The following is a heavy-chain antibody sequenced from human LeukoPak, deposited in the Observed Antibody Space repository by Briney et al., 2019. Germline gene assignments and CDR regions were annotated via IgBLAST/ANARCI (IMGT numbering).Heavy chain of an antibody. J-gene: IGHJ4*02. CDR3: ATSGNYYLKY. V-gene: IGHV3-21*01. Sequence: GGSLRLSCAASGFTFSSYNMNWVRQAPGKGLEWVSSISSSSSYIYYADSVKGRFTISRDNAKNSLYLQMNSLRDEDTAVYYCATSGNYYLKYWGQGTLVTVSS. CDR2: ISSSSSYI. CDR1: GFTFSSYN. D-gene: IGHD1-26*01.